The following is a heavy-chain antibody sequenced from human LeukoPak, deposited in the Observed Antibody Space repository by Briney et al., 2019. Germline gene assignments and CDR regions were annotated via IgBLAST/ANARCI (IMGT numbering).Heavy chain of an antibody. D-gene: IGHD3-16*01. J-gene: IGHJ4*02. Sequence: ASETLSLTCTVSGGSISSYYWSWIRQPAGKGLEWIGRIYTSGSPNYNPSLKSRVTMSVDTSKNQFSLKLSSVTAADTAVYYCARGGQRPLFDYWGQGTLVTVSS. CDR3: ARGGQRPLFDY. V-gene: IGHV4-4*07. CDR2: IYTSGSP. CDR1: GGSISSYY.